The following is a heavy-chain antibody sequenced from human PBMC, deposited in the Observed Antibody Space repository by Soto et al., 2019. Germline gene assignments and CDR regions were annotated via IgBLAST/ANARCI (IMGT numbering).Heavy chain of an antibody. Sequence: ASVKVSCKASGYTFTSYGISWVRQAPGQGLEWMGWISAYNGNTNYAQKLQGRVTMTTDTSTSTAYMELRSLRSDDTAVYYCARDKSGRIAVAGNWFDPWGQGTLVTVSS. J-gene: IGHJ5*02. V-gene: IGHV1-18*01. D-gene: IGHD6-19*01. CDR1: GYTFTSYG. CDR3: ARDKSGRIAVAGNWFDP. CDR2: ISAYNGNT.